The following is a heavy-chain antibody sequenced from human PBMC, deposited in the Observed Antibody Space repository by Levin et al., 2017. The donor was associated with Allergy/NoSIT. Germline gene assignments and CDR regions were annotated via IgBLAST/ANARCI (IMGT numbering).Heavy chain of an antibody. CDR2: ISGSGGST. CDR1: GFTFSSYA. Sequence: QAGGSLRLSCAASGFTFSSYAMSWVRQAPGKGLEWVSAISGSGGSTYYADSVKGRFTISRDNSKNTLYLQMNSLRAEDTAVYYCAKDPYSSGWYWGWFDPWGQGTLVTVSS. D-gene: IGHD6-19*01. J-gene: IGHJ5*02. CDR3: AKDPYSSGWYWGWFDP. V-gene: IGHV3-23*01.